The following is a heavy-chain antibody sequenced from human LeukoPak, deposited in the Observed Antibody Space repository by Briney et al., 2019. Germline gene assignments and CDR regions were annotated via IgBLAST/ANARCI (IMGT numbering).Heavy chain of an antibody. Sequence: SVKVSCKASGGTFSSYAISWVRQAPGQGLEWMGGIIPIFGTASYAQKFQGRVTITADESTSTAYMELSSLRSEDTAVYYCASPYDILTGGGYYYGMDVWGQGTTVTVSS. CDR3: ASPYDILTGGGYYYGMDV. V-gene: IGHV1-69*01. CDR2: IIPIFGTA. J-gene: IGHJ6*02. D-gene: IGHD3-9*01. CDR1: GGTFSSYA.